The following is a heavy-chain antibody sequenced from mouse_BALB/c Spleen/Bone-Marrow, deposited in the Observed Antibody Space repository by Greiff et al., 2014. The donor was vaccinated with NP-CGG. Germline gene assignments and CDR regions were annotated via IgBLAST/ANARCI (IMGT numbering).Heavy chain of an antibody. V-gene: IGHV14-3*02. CDR2: IDTANGNT. CDR1: GFNIKDTY. J-gene: IGHJ4*01. D-gene: IGHD2-1*01. CDR3: ARYGNGLMDY. Sequence: EVMLVESGAELVKPGASVKLSCTASGFNIKDTYMHWVKQRPEQGLEWIGRIDTANGNTKYDPKFQGKATTTADTSSNTAYLQLSSLTSEDTAVYYCARYGNGLMDYWGQGTSVTVSS.